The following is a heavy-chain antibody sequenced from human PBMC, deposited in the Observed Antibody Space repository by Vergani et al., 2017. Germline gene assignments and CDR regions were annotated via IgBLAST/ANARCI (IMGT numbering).Heavy chain of an antibody. CDR2: ISPGASTV. CDR1: GFKFSDHY. D-gene: IGHD1-1*01. V-gene: IGHV3-11*04. Sequence: LEESGGGSVKPGGSLRLSCVASGFKFSDHYMSWIRQAPGKGLEWVAHISPGASTVSYTDSVTGRFTVSRDNDNNSLTLDMTTLRVADTAVYYCAKNPGISTTRHYYAMDVWGQGTTVTVSS. CDR3: AKNPGISTTRHYYAMDV. J-gene: IGHJ6*02.